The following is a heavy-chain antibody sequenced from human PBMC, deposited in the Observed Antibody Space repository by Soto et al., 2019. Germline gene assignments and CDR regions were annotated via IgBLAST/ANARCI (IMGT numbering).Heavy chain of an antibody. CDR2: IYYSGST. V-gene: IGHV4-61*08. D-gene: IGHD1-26*01. Sequence: SETLSLTCTVSGGSISSGDYYWSWIRQPPGKGLEWIGYIYYSGSTNYNPSLKSRVTISVDTSKNQFSLKLSSVTAADTAVYYCARDRADRSFFDYWGQGTLVTVSS. J-gene: IGHJ4*02. CDR1: GGSISSGDYY. CDR3: ARDRADRSFFDY.